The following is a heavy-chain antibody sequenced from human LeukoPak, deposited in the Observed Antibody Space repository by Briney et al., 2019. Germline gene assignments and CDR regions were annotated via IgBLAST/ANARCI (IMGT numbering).Heavy chain of an antibody. CDR2: ISAYNGNT. J-gene: IGHJ4*02. D-gene: IGHD3-22*01. CDR3: ARDVRGIVGMDYFDY. Sequence: GASVKVSCKASGYTFTSYGIIWVRQASGQGLEWMGWISAYNGNTKYAQKLQGRVTMTTDTSTSTAYMELRSLRSDDTAVYYCARDVRGIVGMDYFDYWGQGTLVTVSS. V-gene: IGHV1-18*01. CDR1: GYTFTSYG.